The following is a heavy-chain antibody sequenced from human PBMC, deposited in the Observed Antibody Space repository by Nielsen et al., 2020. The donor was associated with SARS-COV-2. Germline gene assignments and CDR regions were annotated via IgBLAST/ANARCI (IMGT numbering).Heavy chain of an antibody. Sequence: LSLTCTVSGGSISSSSYYWGWIRQPPGKGLEWISYISTSGSSTYYADSVKGRFTISRDNAKNSLYLQMNSLRAEDTAVYYCARSTQTVGGTAMATGYYGMDVWGQGTTVTVSS. J-gene: IGHJ6*02. CDR1: GGSISSSSYY. D-gene: IGHD5-18*01. CDR3: ARSTQTVGGTAMATGYYGMDV. CDR2: ISTSGSST. V-gene: IGHV3-11*01.